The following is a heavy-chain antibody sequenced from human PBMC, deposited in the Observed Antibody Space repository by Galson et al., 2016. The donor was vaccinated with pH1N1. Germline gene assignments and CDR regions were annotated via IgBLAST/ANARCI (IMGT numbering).Heavy chain of an antibody. J-gene: IGHJ3*02. CDR1: GFTFISYA. D-gene: IGHD6-6*01. V-gene: IGHV3-23*01. CDR3: TTGGSIAAPYEAFDI. Sequence: SLRLSCAASGFTFISYAMSWVRQAPGKGLEWASVISGSGGNTYYGGSVKGRFTISRDNSKNTLYLQMNSLRAEDTAVYYCTTGGSIAAPYEAFDIWGQGTMVTVSS. CDR2: ISGSGGNT.